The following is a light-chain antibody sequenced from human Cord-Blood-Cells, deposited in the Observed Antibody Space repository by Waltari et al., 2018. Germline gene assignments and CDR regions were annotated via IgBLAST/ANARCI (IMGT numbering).Light chain of an antibody. V-gene: IGLV2-14*01. J-gene: IGLJ1*01. CDR2: DVS. CDR1: SSDVGGYNY. Sequence: QSALTQPASVSGSPGQSITISCTGTSSDVGGYNYVSWYQQHPDKAPKLMFYDVSNRPSGVSNRFSGSKSGNTASLTISGLQAEDEADYYCSSYTGSSTYVFGTGTKVTVL. CDR3: SSYTGSSTYV.